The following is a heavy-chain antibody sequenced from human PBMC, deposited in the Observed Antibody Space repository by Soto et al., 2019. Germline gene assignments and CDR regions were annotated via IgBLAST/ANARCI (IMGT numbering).Heavy chain of an antibody. CDR1: GGTFNNYA. CDR3: AREVTVASYSFDF. CDR2: IIPIFNSA. Sequence: ASVKVSCKASGGTFNNYALSWVRQAPGQGLEWMGGIIPIFNSANYAQKFQGRVTITADDSTSTAYMELRSLRPDDTAVYYCAREVTVASYSFDFWGQGTLVTVSS. D-gene: IGHD5-12*01. J-gene: IGHJ4*02. V-gene: IGHV1-69*13.